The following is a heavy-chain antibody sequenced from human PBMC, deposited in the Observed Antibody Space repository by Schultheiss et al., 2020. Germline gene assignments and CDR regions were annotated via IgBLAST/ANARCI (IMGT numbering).Heavy chain of an antibody. Sequence: GSLRLSCTVSGGSISSSSYYWGWIRQPPGKGLEWIGNIYYSGSTYYNPSLKSRVTISVDTSKNQFSLKLSSVTAADTAVYYCARLPLTYCSSTSCYMGHMDVWGQGTTVTVSS. D-gene: IGHD2-2*02. V-gene: IGHV4-39*01. J-gene: IGHJ6*02. CDR2: IYYSGST. CDR1: GGSISSSSYY. CDR3: ARLPLTYCSSTSCYMGHMDV.